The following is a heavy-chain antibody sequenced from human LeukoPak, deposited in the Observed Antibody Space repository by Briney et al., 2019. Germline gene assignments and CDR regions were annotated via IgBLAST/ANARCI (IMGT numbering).Heavy chain of an antibody. CDR1: GFSLSTSGVG. CDR2: IYWNDDK. Sequence: SGPTLVKPTQTLTLTCTFSGFSLSTSGVGVGWIRQPPGKALEWLALIYWNDDKRYSPSLKSRLTITKDTSKNQVVLTMTNMDPVDTATYYCAHRTYGDYAFDIWGQGTMVTVSS. D-gene: IGHD4-17*01. CDR3: AHRTYGDYAFDI. V-gene: IGHV2-5*01. J-gene: IGHJ3*02.